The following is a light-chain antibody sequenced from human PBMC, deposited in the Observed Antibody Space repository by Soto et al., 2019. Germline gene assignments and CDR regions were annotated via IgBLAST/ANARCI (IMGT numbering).Light chain of an antibody. CDR3: QQRSDWPIT. CDR1: QSVRSY. J-gene: IGKJ5*01. V-gene: IGKV3-11*01. Sequence: EIVLTQTPATLSLSPGERATLSCRASQSVRSYLAWYQQKPGQAPRLLIYDASNRATGIPARFSGSGSGTDFTLTISSLEPGDFAVYYCQQRSDWPITFGQGTRLE. CDR2: DAS.